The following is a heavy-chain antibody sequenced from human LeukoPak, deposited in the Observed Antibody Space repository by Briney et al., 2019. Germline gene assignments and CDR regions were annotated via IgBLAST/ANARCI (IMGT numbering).Heavy chain of an antibody. CDR2: IYYSGST. D-gene: IGHD5-18*01. J-gene: IGHJ6*03. Sequence: KPSETLSLTCTVSGGSISSSSYYWGWIRQPPGKGLERIGSIYYSGSTYYNPSLKSRVTISVDTSKNQFSLKLSSVTAADTAVYYCAAKSEAVQLWFYYYMDVWGKGTTVTVSS. CDR1: GGSISSSSYY. V-gene: IGHV4-39*01. CDR3: AAKSEAVQLWFYYYMDV.